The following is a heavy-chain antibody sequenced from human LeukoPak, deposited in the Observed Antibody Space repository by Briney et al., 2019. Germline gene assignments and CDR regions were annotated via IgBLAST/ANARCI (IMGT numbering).Heavy chain of an antibody. CDR3: ARDGKGIPNWFDP. V-gene: IGHV1-2*02. J-gene: IGHJ5*02. Sequence: GASVKVSCKASGYTFTGYYMHWVRQAPGQGLEWMGWINPNSGSTKCAQKFQGRVTMTRDTSISTAYMELSRLRSDDTAVYYCARDGKGIPNWFDPWGQGTVVTVSS. CDR2: INPNSGST. D-gene: IGHD2-21*01. CDR1: GYTFTGYY.